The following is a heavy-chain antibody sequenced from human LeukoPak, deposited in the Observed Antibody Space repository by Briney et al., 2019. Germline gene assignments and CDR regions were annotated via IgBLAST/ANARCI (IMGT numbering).Heavy chain of an antibody. J-gene: IGHJ4*02. CDR1: VFTFISYA. D-gene: IGHD2-2*01. CDR2: ICGIAGST. CDR3: ATDHPYQLLTIYYFDY. V-gene: IGHV3-23*01. Sequence: GGSLRLSCAASVFTFISYAMSWVRQAPGKGREWVSAICGIAGSTYYTHSVKGRFTISRDNSKNTLYLQMKSLRAEDTAVYYCATDHPYQLLTIYYFDYWGQGTLVTVSS.